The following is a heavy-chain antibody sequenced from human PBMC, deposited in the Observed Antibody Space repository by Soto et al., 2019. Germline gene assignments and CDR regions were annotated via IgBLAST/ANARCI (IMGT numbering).Heavy chain of an antibody. Sequence: LRLSCAASGFTFSSYAMSWVRQAPGKGLEWVSAISGSGGSTYYADSVKGRFTISRDNSKNTLYLQMNSLRAEDTAVYYCAKDPFPHDYGDYVYDYWGQGTLVTVSS. CDR2: ISGSGGST. CDR3: AKDPFPHDYGDYVYDY. J-gene: IGHJ4*02. D-gene: IGHD4-17*01. CDR1: GFTFSSYA. V-gene: IGHV3-23*01.